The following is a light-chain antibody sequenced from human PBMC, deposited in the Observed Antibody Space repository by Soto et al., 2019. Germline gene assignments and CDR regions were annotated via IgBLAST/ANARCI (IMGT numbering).Light chain of an antibody. V-gene: IGKV1-39*01. J-gene: IGKJ2*01. Sequence: DIQLTQSPSSLSASIGDRVTITCRASQSIGSYLSWYQHKQGKAPKLLIFGASYLKGGVPSRFSGSGSGTDFILTITSLDPEDFATYYCQQSYSTLMYTFGQGTKLEIK. CDR2: GAS. CDR1: QSIGSY. CDR3: QQSYSTLMYT.